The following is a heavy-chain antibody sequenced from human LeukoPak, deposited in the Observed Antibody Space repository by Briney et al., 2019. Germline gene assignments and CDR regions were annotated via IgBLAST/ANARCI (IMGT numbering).Heavy chain of an antibody. Sequence: EASVKVSCKASGYTFTSYGISWVRQAPGQGLEWMGWISAYNGNTNYAQKLQGRVTMTTDTSTSTAYMELRSLRSDHTAVYYCARGGTIFGVVTPDDYWGQGTLVTVSS. CDR1: GYTFTSYG. J-gene: IGHJ4*02. V-gene: IGHV1-18*01. CDR3: ARGGTIFGVVTPDDY. D-gene: IGHD3-3*01. CDR2: ISAYNGNT.